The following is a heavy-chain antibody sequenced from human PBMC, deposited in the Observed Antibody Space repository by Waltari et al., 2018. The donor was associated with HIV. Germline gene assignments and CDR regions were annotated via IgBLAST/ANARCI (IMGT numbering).Heavy chain of an antibody. CDR3: ASGVEMATTGDY. V-gene: IGHV1-69*01. Sequence: QVQLVQSGAEVKKPGSSVKVSCKASGGTFRSYAFSWVRQAPGQGLEGMGGIIPISDTTHYAQNFQGRVTITADESTSTAYMELSSLRSEDTAVYYRASGVEMATTGDYWGQGTLVTVSS. CDR1: GGTFRSYA. D-gene: IGHD2-8*01. J-gene: IGHJ4*02. CDR2: IIPISDTT.